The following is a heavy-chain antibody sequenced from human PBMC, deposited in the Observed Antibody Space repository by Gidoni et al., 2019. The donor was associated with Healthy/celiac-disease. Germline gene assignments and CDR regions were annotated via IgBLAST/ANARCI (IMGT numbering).Heavy chain of an antibody. CDR3: ANDPSSGSWTGFDY. V-gene: IGHV3-9*01. CDR1: GFTVDDYA. Sequence: ELQLVESGGGLVQTGRSLSLSCAASGFTVDDYAMHWVRQAPGKGLEWVSGSSWNSGSIGYADSVQGRFTISRDNAKNSLYLQMNSLRAEDTALYYCANDPSSGSWTGFDYWGQGTLVTVSS. CDR2: SSWNSGSI. D-gene: IGHD1-26*01. J-gene: IGHJ4*02.